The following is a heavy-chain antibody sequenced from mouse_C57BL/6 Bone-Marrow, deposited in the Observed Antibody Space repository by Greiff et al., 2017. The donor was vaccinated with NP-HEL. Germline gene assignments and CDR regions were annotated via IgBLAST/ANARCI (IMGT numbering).Heavy chain of an antibody. J-gene: IGHJ4*01. V-gene: IGHV1-55*01. CDR3: ARIYYYGSRPLAMDY. D-gene: IGHD1-1*01. Sequence: VQLQQPGAELVKPGASVRMSCKASGYTFTSYWITWVKRRPGQGLEWIGDIYPGSGSTNYNEKFKSKATLTVDTSSSTAYMQLSSLTSEDSAVYYCARIYYYGSRPLAMDYWGQGTSVTVSS. CDR1: GYTFTSYW. CDR2: IYPGSGST.